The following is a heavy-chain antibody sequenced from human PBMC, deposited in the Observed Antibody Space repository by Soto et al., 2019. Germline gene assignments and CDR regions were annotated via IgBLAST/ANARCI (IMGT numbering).Heavy chain of an antibody. V-gene: IGHV4-59*01. CDR3: ASCSGGSCYVFQH. CDR1: GGSISSYY. J-gene: IGHJ1*01. CDR2: IYYSGST. Sequence: SETLSLTCTVSGGSISSYYWSWIRQPPGKGLEWIGYIYYSGSTNYNPSLKSRVTISVDTSKNQFSLKLSSVTAADTAVYYCASCSGGSCYVFQHWGQGTLVTVSS. D-gene: IGHD2-15*01.